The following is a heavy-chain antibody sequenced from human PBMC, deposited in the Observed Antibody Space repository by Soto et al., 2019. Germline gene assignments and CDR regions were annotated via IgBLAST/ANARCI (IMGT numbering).Heavy chain of an antibody. D-gene: IGHD6-13*01. CDR3: AKVHRSRPTHSYFDL. J-gene: IGHJ2*01. V-gene: IGHV3-9*01. CDR1: GFTFDDYA. CDR2: ISWNSGSI. Sequence: EVQLVESGGGLVQPGRSLRLSCAASGFTFDDYAMHWVRQAPGKGLEWVSGISWNSGSIGYADSVKGRFTISRDNAKNSLYLQMNSLRAEDTALYYCAKVHRSRPTHSYFDLWGRGTLVTVSS.